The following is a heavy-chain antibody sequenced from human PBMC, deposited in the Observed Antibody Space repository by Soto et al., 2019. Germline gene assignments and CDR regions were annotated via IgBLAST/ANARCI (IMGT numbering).Heavy chain of an antibody. D-gene: IGHD4-17*01. CDR2: IYYSGST. V-gene: IGHV4-59*01. J-gene: IGHJ6*02. Sequence: SETLSLTCTVSGGSISSYYWSWIRQPPGKGLEWIGYIYYSGSTNYNPSLKSRVTISVDTSKNQFSLKLSYVTAADTAVYYCERDSAQGGYGDYEDYYYYGMDVWGQGTTVTVSS. CDR3: ERDSAQGGYGDYEDYYYYGMDV. CDR1: GGSISSYY.